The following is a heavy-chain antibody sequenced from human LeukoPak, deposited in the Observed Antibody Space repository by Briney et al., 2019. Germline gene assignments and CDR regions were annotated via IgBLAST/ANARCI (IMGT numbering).Heavy chain of an antibody. CDR2: ISISSGTI. D-gene: IGHD5-12*01. J-gene: IGHJ4*02. V-gene: IGHV3-48*04. CDR3: AKDGVATGLTHFDY. CDR1: GFTFTGHN. Sequence: GGSLRLSCAASGFTFTGHNMNWVRQAPGKGLEWVAYISISSGTIYYADSVKGRFSISRDNAKSSLDLQMNSLRAEDTAVYYCAKDGVATGLTHFDYWGQGTLVTVSS.